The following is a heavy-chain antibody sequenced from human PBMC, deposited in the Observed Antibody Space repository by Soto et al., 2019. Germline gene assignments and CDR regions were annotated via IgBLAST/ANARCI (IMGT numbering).Heavy chain of an antibody. Sequence: GGSLRLSCAASGFTFSSYAMHWVRQAPGKGLEWVALISYDGGNEKYTESVKDRFTISRDDSHNVAYLQMSSLRTEDTAMYYCAKDRYSGTYPTDFDYWGQGSLVTVSS. D-gene: IGHD1-26*01. CDR1: GFTFSSYA. V-gene: IGHV3-30*18. CDR2: ISYDGGNE. CDR3: AKDRYSGTYPTDFDY. J-gene: IGHJ4*02.